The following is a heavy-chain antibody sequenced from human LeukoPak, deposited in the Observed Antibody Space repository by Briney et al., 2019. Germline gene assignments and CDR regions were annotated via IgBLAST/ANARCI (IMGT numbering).Heavy chain of an antibody. V-gene: IGHV1-2*02. CDR1: GYTFTGCY. D-gene: IGHD3-3*01. J-gene: IGHJ5*02. Sequence: GASVKVSCKASGYTFTGCYMHWVRQAPGQGLEWMGWINRNSGGTNYAQKFQGRVTMTRDTSISTAYMELSRLRSDDTAVYYCTRPYYDFWSGCADNWFDPWGQGTLVTVSS. CDR3: TRPYYDFWSGCADNWFDP. CDR2: INRNSGGT.